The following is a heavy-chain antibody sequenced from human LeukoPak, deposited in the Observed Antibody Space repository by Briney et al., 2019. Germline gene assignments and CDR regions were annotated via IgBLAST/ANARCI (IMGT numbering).Heavy chain of an antibody. CDR3: AKRGYAARTYSYYYDYMDV. CDR2: IRYDGSNK. Sequence: PGGSLRLSCAASGFTFSSYSMNWVRQAPGKGLEWVAFIRYDGSNKYYADSVKGRFTISRDNSKNTLYLQMNSLRAEDTAVYYCAKRGYAARTYSYYYDYMDVWGKGTTVTISS. CDR1: GFTFSSYS. D-gene: IGHD5-12*01. V-gene: IGHV3-30*02. J-gene: IGHJ6*03.